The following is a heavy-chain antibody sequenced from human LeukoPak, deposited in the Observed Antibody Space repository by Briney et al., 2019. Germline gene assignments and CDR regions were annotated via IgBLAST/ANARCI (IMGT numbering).Heavy chain of an antibody. V-gene: IGHV3-30*03. CDR1: GFTFSSYG. CDR2: ISYDGSNK. Sequence: GRSLRLSCAASGFTFSSYGMHWVRQAPGKGLEWVAVISYDGSNKYYADSVKGRFTISRDNSKNTLYLQMNSLRAEDTAVYYCARGGMYCSGGSCYLFDYWGQGTLVTVSS. J-gene: IGHJ4*02. D-gene: IGHD2-15*01. CDR3: ARGGMYCSGGSCYLFDY.